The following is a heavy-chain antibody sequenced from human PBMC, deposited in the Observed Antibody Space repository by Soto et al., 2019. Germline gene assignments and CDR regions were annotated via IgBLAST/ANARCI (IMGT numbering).Heavy chain of an antibody. CDR2: IYHSGST. Sequence: QLQLQESGSGLVKPSQTLSLTCAVSGGSISSGGYSWSWIRQPPGKGLEWIGYIYHSGSTYYNPSLKSRVTISVDRSKNQFSLKLSSVTAADTAVYYCASRRLLVGNWFDPWGQGTLVTVSS. D-gene: IGHD6-6*01. CDR3: ASRRLLVGNWFDP. J-gene: IGHJ5*02. CDR1: GGSISSGGYS. V-gene: IGHV4-30-2*01.